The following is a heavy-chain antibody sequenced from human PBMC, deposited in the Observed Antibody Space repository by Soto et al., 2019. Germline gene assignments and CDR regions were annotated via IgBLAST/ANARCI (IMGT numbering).Heavy chain of an antibody. D-gene: IGHD2-2*01. CDR3: ARGPDIVVVPAAIRNWFDP. J-gene: IGHJ5*02. Sequence: VASVKVSCKASGYTFTSYYMHWVRQAPGQGLEWMGIINPSGGSTSYAQKFQGRVTMTRDTSTSTVYMELSSLRSEDTAVYYCARGPDIVVVPAAIRNWFDPWGQGTLVTVSS. CDR2: INPSGGST. CDR1: GYTFTSYY. V-gene: IGHV1-46*03.